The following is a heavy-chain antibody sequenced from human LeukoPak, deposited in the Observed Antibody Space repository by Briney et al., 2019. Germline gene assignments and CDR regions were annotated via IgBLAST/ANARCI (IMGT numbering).Heavy chain of an antibody. CDR1: GFTFSSYG. J-gene: IGHJ4*02. V-gene: IGHV3-30*02. Sequence: TGGSLRLSCAASGFTFSSYGMHWVRQAPGKGLEWVAFIRYDGSNEDYADSVKGRFTTSRDNAKNTLYLQMNSLRDEDTAMYYCAKVEASSWYPGLDYWVQGTLVIVSS. CDR3: AKVEASSWYPGLDY. CDR2: IRYDGSNE. D-gene: IGHD6-13*01.